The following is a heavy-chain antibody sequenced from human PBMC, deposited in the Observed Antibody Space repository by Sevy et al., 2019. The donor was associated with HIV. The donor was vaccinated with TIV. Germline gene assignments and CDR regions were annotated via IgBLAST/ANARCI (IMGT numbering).Heavy chain of an antibody. CDR2: ISHDGSHK. V-gene: IGHV3-30*04. CDR3: ARDPTIYASGWYYFDY. CDR1: GFTFRNYA. D-gene: IGHD6-19*01. J-gene: IGHJ4*02. Sequence: GGSLRLSCAASGFTFRNYAIHWVRQAPGKGLEWVAVISHDGSHKYSADSVKGRFTISRDNSKNTLYLQMNSLRAEDTAMYYCARDPTIYASGWYYFDYWGQGTVVTVSS.